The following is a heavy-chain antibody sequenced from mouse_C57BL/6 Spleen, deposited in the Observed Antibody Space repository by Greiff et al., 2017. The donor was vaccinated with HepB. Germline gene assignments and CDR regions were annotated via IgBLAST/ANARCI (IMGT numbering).Heavy chain of an antibody. CDR3: ASAIYYDYFDY. CDR1: GFTFSSYA. Sequence: EVKVEESGGGLVKPGGSLKLSCAASGFTFSSYAMSWVRQTPEKRLEWVATISDGGSYTYYPDNVKGRFTISRDNAKNNLYLQMSHLKSEDTAMYYCASAIYYDYFDYWGQGTTLTVSS. V-gene: IGHV5-4*03. CDR2: ISDGGSYT. D-gene: IGHD2-1*01. J-gene: IGHJ2*01.